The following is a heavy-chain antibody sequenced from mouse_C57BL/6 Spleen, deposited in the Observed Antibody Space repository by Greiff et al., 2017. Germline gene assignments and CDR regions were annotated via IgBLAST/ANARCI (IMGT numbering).Heavy chain of an antibody. CDR2: IYPGSGNT. J-gene: IGHJ1*03. D-gene: IGHD2-3*01. V-gene: IGHV1-76*01. Sequence: VQLQQSGAELVRPGASVKLSCKASGYTFTDYYINWVKQRPGQGLEWIARIYPGSGNTYYNEKFKGKATLTAEKSSSNAYMQLSSLTSEDSAVYFCARWLLPWYFDVWGTGTTVTVSS. CDR1: GYTFTDYY. CDR3: ARWLLPWYFDV.